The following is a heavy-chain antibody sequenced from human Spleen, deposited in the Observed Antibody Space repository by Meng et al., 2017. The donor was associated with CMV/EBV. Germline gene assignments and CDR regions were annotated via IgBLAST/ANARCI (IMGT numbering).Heavy chain of an antibody. Sequence: GESLKISYAASGFTFSDYFMSWIRQAPGKGLEWVSAISASADRTYYADSVKGRFVISRDNSKNTVFLQMNSLRAEDTAVYYCAKAIEARPAGHFDYWGQGTLVTVSS. CDR3: AKAIEARPAGHFDY. J-gene: IGHJ4*02. CDR1: GFTFSDYF. D-gene: IGHD6-6*01. CDR2: ISASADRT. V-gene: IGHV3-23*01.